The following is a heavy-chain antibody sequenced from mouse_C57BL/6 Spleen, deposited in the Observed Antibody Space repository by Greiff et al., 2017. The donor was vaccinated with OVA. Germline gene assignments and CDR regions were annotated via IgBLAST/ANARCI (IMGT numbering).Heavy chain of an antibody. D-gene: IGHD1-1*01. Sequence: QVQLQQSGAELMKPGASVKLSCKATGYTFTGYWIAWVQQRPGPGLEWIGEILPGSGSTNYNEKFKGKATFTADTSSNTAYMQLSSLTTEDSAIYYCAYYGSSPWFAYWGQGTLVTVSA. CDR3: AYYGSSPWFAY. CDR1: GYTFTGYW. CDR2: ILPGSGST. V-gene: IGHV1-9*01. J-gene: IGHJ3*01.